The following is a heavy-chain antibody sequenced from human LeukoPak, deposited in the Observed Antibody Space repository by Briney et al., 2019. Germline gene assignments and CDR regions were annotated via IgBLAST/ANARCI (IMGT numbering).Heavy chain of an antibody. D-gene: IGHD3-22*01. CDR3: ARTPAYNYYDSSGYYN. CDR2: ISSSSSYI. CDR1: GFTFSSYS. Sequence: NPGRSLRLSCAASGFTFSSYSMNWVRQAPGKGLEWVSSISSSSSYIYYADSVKGRFTISRDNAKNSLYLQMNSLRAEDTAVYYCARTPAYNYYDSSGYYNWGQGTLVTVSS. J-gene: IGHJ4*02. V-gene: IGHV3-21*01.